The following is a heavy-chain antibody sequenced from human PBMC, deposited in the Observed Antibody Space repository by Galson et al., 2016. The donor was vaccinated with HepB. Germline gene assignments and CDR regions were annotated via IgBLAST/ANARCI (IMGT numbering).Heavy chain of an antibody. D-gene: IGHD2-15*01. Sequence: SLRLSCAASGFIFDDYSMHWVRQIPGKGLEWVSGINWNSARVDYAGSVKGRFTISRDKNSLFLQMNSPRPEDTALYYCAKEDGGFNFDPWGQGTLVTVSS. CDR3: AKEDGGFNFDP. CDR2: INWNSARV. J-gene: IGHJ5*02. V-gene: IGHV3-9*01. CDR1: GFIFDDYS.